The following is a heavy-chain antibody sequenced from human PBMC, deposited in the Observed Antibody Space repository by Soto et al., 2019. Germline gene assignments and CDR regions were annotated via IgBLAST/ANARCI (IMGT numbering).Heavy chain of an antibody. D-gene: IGHD6-6*01. J-gene: IGHJ6*02. CDR1: GGTFSSYA. CDR2: IIPIFGTA. V-gene: IGHV1-69*12. CDR3: ARDGGQLVPPRYSYYGMDV. Sequence: QVQLVQSGAEVKKPGSSVKVSCKASGGTFSSYAISWVRQAPGQGLEWMGGIIPIFGTANYAQKFQGRVTITADESTSTAYMELSSLRSEDTAVYYCARDGGQLVPPRYSYYGMDVWGQGTTVTVSS.